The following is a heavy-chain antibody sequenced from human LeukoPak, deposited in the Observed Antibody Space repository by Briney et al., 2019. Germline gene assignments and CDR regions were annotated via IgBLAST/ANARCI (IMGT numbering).Heavy chain of an antibody. CDR3: ARDGYWRQTRHYFDY. CDR2: IIPIFGTG. Sequence: SVKVSCKASGGTFSNYAINWVRQAPGQGLEWMGGIIPIFGTGNYAQEFQGRVTITADESTSTAYMELSSLRSEDTAVYYCARDGYWRQTRHYFDYWGQGTLVTVSS. D-gene: IGHD2-2*03. V-gene: IGHV1-69*13. J-gene: IGHJ4*02. CDR1: GGTFSNYA.